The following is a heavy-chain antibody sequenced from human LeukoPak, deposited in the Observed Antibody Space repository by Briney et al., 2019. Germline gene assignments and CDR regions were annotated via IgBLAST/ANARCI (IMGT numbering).Heavy chain of an antibody. D-gene: IGHD6-13*01. V-gene: IGHV3-43*01. J-gene: IGHJ4*02. CDR3: ARGAEAETSPLDF. CDR1: GFTIDDYS. Sequence: GGSLRLSCAASGFTIDDYSMYWVRQAPGKGLEWVSVISWDGGTTYYADSVKGRFTISRDNSKNSLYLQMNSLRAEDTAVYYCARGAEAETSPLDFWGQGTLVIVS. CDR2: ISWDGGTT.